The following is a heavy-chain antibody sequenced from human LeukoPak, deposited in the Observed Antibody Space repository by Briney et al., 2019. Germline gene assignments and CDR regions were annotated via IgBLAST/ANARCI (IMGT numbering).Heavy chain of an antibody. CDR3: ARVASTHGNWFDP. CDR2: IYYCGRT. CDR1: VGSLSSSSYY. V-gene: IGHV4-39*06. J-gene: IGHJ5*02. Sequence: PSDTLSLTCTVSVGSLSSSSYYWGWIRQPPGKGLEWVGRIYYCGRTYYNPSLKSRVTISVDTSKNQFPLKLSSVTAADTAVYYCARVASTHGNWFDPWGQGTLVTVSS. D-gene: IGHD2-8*01.